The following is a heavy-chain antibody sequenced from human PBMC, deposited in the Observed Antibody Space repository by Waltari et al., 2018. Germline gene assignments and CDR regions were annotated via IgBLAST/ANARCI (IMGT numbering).Heavy chain of an antibody. CDR1: GYTFTGYY. CDR2: INPNSGGT. CDR3: ASGIAVAGTEGWSPFDY. Sequence: QVQLVQSGAEVKKPGASVKVSCKASGYTFTGYYMHWVRQAPGQGLEWMGWINPNSGGTNYAQKFQGWVTMTRDTSISTAYMELSRLRSDDTAVYYCASGIAVAGTEGWSPFDYWGQGTLVTVSS. D-gene: IGHD6-19*01. V-gene: IGHV1-2*04. J-gene: IGHJ4*02.